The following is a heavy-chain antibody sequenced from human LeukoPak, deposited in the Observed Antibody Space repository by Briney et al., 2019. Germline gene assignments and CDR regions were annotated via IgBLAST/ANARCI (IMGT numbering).Heavy chain of an antibody. CDR2: IIPILGIA. D-gene: IGHD3-10*01. CDR3: ARDATMVRGVIVYYYYGMDV. Sequence: SVKVSCKASGGTFSSYAISWVRQAPGPGLEWVGRIIPILGIANYAQKFQGRVTITADKSTSTSYMELSSLRSEDTAVYYCARDATMVRGVIVYYYYGMDVWGQGTTVTVSS. CDR1: GGTFSSYA. J-gene: IGHJ6*02. V-gene: IGHV1-69*04.